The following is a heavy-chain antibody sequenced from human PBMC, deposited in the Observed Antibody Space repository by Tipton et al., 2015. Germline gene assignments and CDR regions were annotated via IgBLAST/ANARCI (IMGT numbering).Heavy chain of an antibody. V-gene: IGHV6-1*01. CDR1: GDTVSSNRAA. Sequence: GLVKPSQTLLLTCAIFGDTVSSNRAAWNWIRQPPSRGLEWLGRTYYRSQWYNDYAVSVQSRITINPDTSKNQFSLTLNSVAAADTSVYYCARDLDHGIDVWGHWTTVTVSS. J-gene: IGHJ6*02. CDR2: TYYRSQWYN. CDR3: ARDLDHGIDV.